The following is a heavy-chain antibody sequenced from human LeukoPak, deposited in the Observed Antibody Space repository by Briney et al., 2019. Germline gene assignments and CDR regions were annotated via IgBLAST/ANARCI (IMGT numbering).Heavy chain of an antibody. CDR2: IYPGGSDT. J-gene: IGHJ4*02. CDR1: GYSFSNYW. CDR3: ARLESDGWDPLDS. Sequence: GESLKISWKGSGYSFSNYWIAWVRQRSGKGLEGMGIIYPGGSDTRYSPSFQGQVTISVDPSISTAHLQWSSLKASDTAMYYCARLESDGWDPLDSWGQGTLVTVSS. D-gene: IGHD5-24*01. V-gene: IGHV5-51*01.